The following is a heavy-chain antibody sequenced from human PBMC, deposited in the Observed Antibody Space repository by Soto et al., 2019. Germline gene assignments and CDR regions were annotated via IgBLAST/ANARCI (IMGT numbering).Heavy chain of an antibody. CDR1: GFTVSSTY. CDR3: ARDRIEAAGTPRFNYYGMDV. Sequence: GGSLRLSCAASGFTVSSTYMTWVRQAPGKGLEWVSVIYGGLTTSYADSVKGRFTISRDNSKNTLFLQMNSLRAEDTAVYYCARDRIEAAGTPRFNYYGMDVWGQGTTVTVSS. D-gene: IGHD6-13*01. V-gene: IGHV3-53*01. CDR2: IYGGLTT. J-gene: IGHJ6*02.